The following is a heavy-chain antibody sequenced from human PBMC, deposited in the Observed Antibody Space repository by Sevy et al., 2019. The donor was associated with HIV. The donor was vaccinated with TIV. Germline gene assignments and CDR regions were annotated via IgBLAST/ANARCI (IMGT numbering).Heavy chain of an antibody. V-gene: IGHV3-7*01. D-gene: IGHD3-10*01. J-gene: IGHJ4*02. CDR1: GFTFSSYW. Sequence: GGSLRLSCAASGFTFSSYWMTWVRQAPGKGLEWVANMRQDGSEKYYVDSVKGRFTISRDNAKNSLYLQMNSLRAEDTAVEYCARGIYGAGSRLGLGYWGQGTLVTVSS. CDR2: MRQDGSEK. CDR3: ARGIYGAGSRLGLGY.